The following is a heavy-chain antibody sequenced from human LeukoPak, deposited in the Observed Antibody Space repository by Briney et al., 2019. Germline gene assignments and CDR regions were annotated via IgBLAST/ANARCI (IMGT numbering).Heavy chain of an antibody. D-gene: IGHD5-18*01. Sequence: EASVKVSSKASGYTFTGYYMHWGRRAPGQGVGGMGCINPNSGVTNYAQKFQGTVTMTRDTSISTAYMELSRLRSDDTAVYYCARDGGWYSYGGSFDYWGQGTLVTVSS. CDR3: ARDGGWYSYGGSFDY. CDR2: INPNSGVT. V-gene: IGHV1-2*02. CDR1: GYTFTGYY. J-gene: IGHJ4*02.